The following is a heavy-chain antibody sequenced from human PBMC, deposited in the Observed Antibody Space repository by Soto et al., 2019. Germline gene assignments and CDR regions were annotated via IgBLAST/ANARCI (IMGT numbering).Heavy chain of an antibody. V-gene: IGHV1-69*01. D-gene: IGHD2-2*01. Sequence: QVQLVQSGAEVKKPGSSVKVSCKASGGTFSSYAISWVRQAPGQGLGWMGGIIPISGTANYALKFQGRVTITADESTSTVSMELSSLRSEDTAVYFCARSQGSSTSLEIYYYYYSGMDVWGQGTTVTVSS. CDR1: GGTFSSYA. J-gene: IGHJ6*02. CDR3: ARSQGSSTSLEIYYYYYSGMDV. CDR2: IIPISGTA.